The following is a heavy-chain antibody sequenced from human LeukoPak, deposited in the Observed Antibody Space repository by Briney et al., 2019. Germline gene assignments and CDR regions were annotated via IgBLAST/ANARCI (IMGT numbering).Heavy chain of an antibody. CDR2: INHSGST. V-gene: IGHV4-34*01. Sequence: PSETLSLTCAVYGGSFSGYYWSWIRQPPGKGLEWIGEINHSGSTNYNPSLKSRVTISVDTSKNQFSLKLSSVTAADTAVYYCARRTFGMGIDYWGQGTLVTVSS. CDR3: ARRTFGMGIDY. CDR1: GGSFSGYY. J-gene: IGHJ4*02. D-gene: IGHD7-27*01.